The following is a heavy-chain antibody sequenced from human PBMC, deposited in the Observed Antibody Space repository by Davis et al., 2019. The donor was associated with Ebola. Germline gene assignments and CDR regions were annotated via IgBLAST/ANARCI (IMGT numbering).Heavy chain of an antibody. D-gene: IGHD6-19*01. CDR2: ISWNSGSI. V-gene: IGHV3-9*01. CDR3: AKDIFLEYSSGWYYFDY. J-gene: IGHJ4*02. CDR1: GFTFDDYA. Sequence: SLKISCAASGFTFDDYAMHWVRQAPGKGLEWVSGISWNSGSIGYADSVKGRFTISRDNAKNSLYLQMNSLRAEDTALYYCAKDIFLEYSSGWYYFDYWGQGTLVTVSS.